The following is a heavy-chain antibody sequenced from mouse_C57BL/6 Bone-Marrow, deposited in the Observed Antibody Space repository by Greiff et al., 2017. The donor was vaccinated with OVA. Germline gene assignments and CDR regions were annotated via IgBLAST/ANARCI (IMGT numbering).Heavy chain of an antibody. J-gene: IGHJ3*01. V-gene: IGHV7-1*01. D-gene: IGHD1-1*02. CDR3: ARDEVGAWFAY. Sequence: EVKVVESGGGLVQSGRSLRLSCATSGFTFSDFYMEWVRQAPGKGLEWIAASRNKANDYTTEYSASVKGRFIVSRDTSQSILYLQMNALRAEDTAIYYCARDEVGAWFAYWGQGTLVTVSA. CDR2: SRNKANDYTT. CDR1: GFTFSDFY.